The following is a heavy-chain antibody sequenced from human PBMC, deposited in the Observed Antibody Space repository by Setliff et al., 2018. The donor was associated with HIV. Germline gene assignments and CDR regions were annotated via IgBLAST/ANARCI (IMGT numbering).Heavy chain of an antibody. CDR1: GYPFTDYC. CDR2: NNPNSGDT. J-gene: IGHJ6*02. V-gene: IGHV1-2*02. D-gene: IGHD3-3*01. CDR3: ARAPTLFGVEYYYYFGMDV. Sequence: ASVKVSCKSSGYPFTDYCIHWVRQAPGQGLEWMRWNNPNSGDTNYAQKFQDRVTMTRDTSVNIAYMQLSRLRSDDTAVYYCARAPTLFGVEYYYYFGMDVWGQGTTVTVSS.